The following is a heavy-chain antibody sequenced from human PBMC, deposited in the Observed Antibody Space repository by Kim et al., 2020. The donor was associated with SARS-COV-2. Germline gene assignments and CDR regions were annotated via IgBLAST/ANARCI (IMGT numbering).Heavy chain of an antibody. V-gene: IGHV4-4*09. D-gene: IGHD4-4*01. J-gene: IGHJ6*03. CDR3: ARSSNYYYYYYMDV. Sequence: NPALKRRVTISVDTSKNQFSLKLSSVTAADTAVYYCARSSNYYYYYYMDVWGKGTTVTVSS.